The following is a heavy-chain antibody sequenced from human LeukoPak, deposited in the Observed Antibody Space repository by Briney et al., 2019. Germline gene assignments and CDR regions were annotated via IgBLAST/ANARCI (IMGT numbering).Heavy chain of an antibody. CDR1: GYTFTSYD. CDR2: MNPNSGNT. Sequence: ASVKVSCKASGYTFTSYDINWVRQATGQGLEWMGWMNPNSGNTGYAQKLQGRVTMTTDTSTSTAYMELRSLRSDDTAVYYCARDLGYSSGWYSFYYYYYGMDVWGQGTTVTVSS. V-gene: IGHV1-8*01. CDR3: ARDLGYSSGWYSFYYYYYGMDV. D-gene: IGHD6-19*01. J-gene: IGHJ6*02.